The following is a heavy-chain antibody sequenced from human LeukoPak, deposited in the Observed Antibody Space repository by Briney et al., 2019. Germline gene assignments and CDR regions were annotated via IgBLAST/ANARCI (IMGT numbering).Heavy chain of an antibody. CDR2: IHTSGST. D-gene: IGHD2-15*01. Sequence: PSETLSLTCTVSGGSISSYYWNWIRQPAGKGLEWFGRIHTSGSTNYNPSLKSRVTMSVDTSKNKFSLKLSSVTAADTAVYYCARVICSGGSCRFDYWGQGTLVTVSS. J-gene: IGHJ4*02. CDR1: GGSISSYY. CDR3: ARVICSGGSCRFDY. V-gene: IGHV4-4*07.